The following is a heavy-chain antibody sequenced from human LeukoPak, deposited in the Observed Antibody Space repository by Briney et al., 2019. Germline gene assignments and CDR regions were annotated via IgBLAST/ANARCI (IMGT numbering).Heavy chain of an antibody. CDR2: IYSGGST. CDR3: ARDLYAEGVFDY. Sequence: GGSLRLSCAASGFTVSSNYMSWVRQAPGKGLEWVSVIYSGGSTYYADSVKGRFTISRDNSKNTLYLQMNSLRAEDTAVYYCARDLYAEGVFDYWGQGTLVTVSS. J-gene: IGHJ4*02. V-gene: IGHV3-53*01. D-gene: IGHD3-10*01. CDR1: GFTVSSNY.